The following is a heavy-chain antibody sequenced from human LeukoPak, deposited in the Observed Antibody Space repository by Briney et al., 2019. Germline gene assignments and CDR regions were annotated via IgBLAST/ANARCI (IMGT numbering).Heavy chain of an antibody. J-gene: IGHJ6*03. CDR2: ISSTSTFI. D-gene: IGHD3-22*01. V-gene: IGHV3-21*01. CDR3: ARDYFDSSVYSQTYYYYYMDV. Sequence: PGGSLILSCAASGFTFSRYSMNWVRQAPGKGLEWVASISSTSTFIYSADSVRGRFTISRDTAKNSLFLQMNSLRAEDTAIYYCARDYFDSSVYSQTYYYYYMDVWGKGTTVTVSS. CDR1: GFTFSRYS.